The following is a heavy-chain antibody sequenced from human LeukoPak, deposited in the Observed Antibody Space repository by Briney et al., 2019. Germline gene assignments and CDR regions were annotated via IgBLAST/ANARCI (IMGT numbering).Heavy chain of an antibody. J-gene: IGHJ6*04. D-gene: IGHD5-18*01. CDR2: INSDGSST. CDR3: ARDPRMVTGMDV. Sequence: PGGSLRLSCAASGFTFSSYWMHWGRQAPGKGLVRVSRINSDGSSTSYADSVKGRFTISRDNAKNTLYLQMNSLRAEDTAVYYCARDPRMVTGMDVWGKGTTVTVSS. V-gene: IGHV3-74*01. CDR1: GFTFSSYW.